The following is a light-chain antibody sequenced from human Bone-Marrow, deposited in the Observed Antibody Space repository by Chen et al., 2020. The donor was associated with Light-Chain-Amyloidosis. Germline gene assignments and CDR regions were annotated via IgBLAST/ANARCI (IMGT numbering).Light chain of an antibody. V-gene: IGLV3-21*02. CDR1: NIGSTS. CDR2: DDS. Sequence: SYVLTHPSSVSVAPGQTATIPCGGNNIGSTSVHWYQQTPGQAPLLVVYDDSDRPSGIPERLSGSNSGKTATLTISRVEAGDEADYYCQVWDRSSDRPVFGGGTKLTVL. J-gene: IGLJ3*02. CDR3: QVWDRSSDRPV.